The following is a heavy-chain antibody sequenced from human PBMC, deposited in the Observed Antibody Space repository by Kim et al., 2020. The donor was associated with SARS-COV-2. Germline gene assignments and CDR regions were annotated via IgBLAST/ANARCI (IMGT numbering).Heavy chain of an antibody. V-gene: IGHV3-30*18. D-gene: IGHD2-15*01. CDR1: GFTFSSYG. CDR3: AKPSTRRWFPDAFDI. CDR2: ISYDGSNK. Sequence: GGSLRLSCAASGFTFSSYGMHWVRQAPGKGLEWVAVISYDGSNKYYADSVKGRFTISRDNSKNTLYLQMNSLRAEDTAVYYCAKPSTRRWFPDAFDIWGQGTMVTVSS. J-gene: IGHJ3*02.